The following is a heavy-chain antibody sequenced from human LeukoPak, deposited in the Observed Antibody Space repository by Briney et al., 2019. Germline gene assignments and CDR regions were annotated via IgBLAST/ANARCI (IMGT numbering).Heavy chain of an antibody. CDR2: ISSSSSYI. J-gene: IGHJ5*02. Sequence: PGGSLRLSCAASGFTFSSYSMNWVRQAPGKGLEWVSSISSSSSYIYYADSVKGRFTISRYNSKNTLYLQMNSLRVEDTAVYYCARDLGGWFDPWGQGTLVTVSS. V-gene: IGHV3-21*04. CDR3: ARDLGGWFDP. CDR1: GFTFSSYS.